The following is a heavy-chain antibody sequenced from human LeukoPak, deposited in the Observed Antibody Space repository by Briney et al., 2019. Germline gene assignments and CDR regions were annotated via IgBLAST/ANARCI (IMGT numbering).Heavy chain of an antibody. CDR1: GFTFSSYE. Sequence: PGGSLRLSCAASGFTFSSYEMNWVRQAPGKGLEWVSYISSSGSTIYYADSVKGRFTISRDNAKSSLYLQMNSLRAEDTAVYYCVRDGDSGTDWYWAYWGQGTLLTVSS. CDR3: VRDGDSGTDWYWAY. J-gene: IGHJ4*02. D-gene: IGHD6-19*01. V-gene: IGHV3-48*03. CDR2: ISSSGSTI.